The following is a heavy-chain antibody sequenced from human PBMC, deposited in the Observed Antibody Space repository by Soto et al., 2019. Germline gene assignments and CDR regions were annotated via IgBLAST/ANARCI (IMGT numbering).Heavy chain of an antibody. CDR1: GFTFSSYA. CDR2: ISGSGGST. J-gene: IGHJ4*02. V-gene: IGHV3-23*01. Sequence: GGSLRLSCAASGFTFSSYAMSWVRQAPGKGLEWVSAISGSGGSTYYADYVKGRFTISRDNSKNTLYLQMNSLRSEDTAVYYCAKGELLLDFDYWGQGTLVTVSS. D-gene: IGHD1-7*01. CDR3: AKGELLLDFDY.